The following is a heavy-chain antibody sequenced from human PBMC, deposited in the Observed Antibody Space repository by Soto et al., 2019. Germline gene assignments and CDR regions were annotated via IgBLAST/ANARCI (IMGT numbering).Heavy chain of an antibody. J-gene: IGHJ5*02. V-gene: IGHV3-23*01. CDR1: GFTFSSYA. D-gene: IGHD1-26*01. CDR3: AKDDGASTHNWFDP. Sequence: EVQLLESGGGLVQPGGSLRLSCAASGFTFSSYAMSWVRQAPGKGLEWVSAISGSGGSTYYADSVKGRFTISRDNSKHTLYLQMNSLKAEDTAVYYCAKDDGASTHNWFDPWGQGTLVTVSS. CDR2: ISGSGGST.